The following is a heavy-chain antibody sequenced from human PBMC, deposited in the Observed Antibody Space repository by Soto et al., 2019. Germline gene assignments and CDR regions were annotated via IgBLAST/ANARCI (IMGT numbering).Heavy chain of an antibody. J-gene: IGHJ4*02. V-gene: IGHV4-31*03. Sequence: SETLSLTCTVSGGSISSGGYYWSWIRQHPGKGLEWIGYIYYSGSTYYNPSLKSRVTISVDTSKNQFSLKLSSVTAADTAVYYCARDFGKIFGLVGNFAYWGQGTLVTVSS. D-gene: IGHD3-3*01. CDR2: IYYSGST. CDR3: ARDFGKIFGLVGNFAY. CDR1: GGSISSGGYY.